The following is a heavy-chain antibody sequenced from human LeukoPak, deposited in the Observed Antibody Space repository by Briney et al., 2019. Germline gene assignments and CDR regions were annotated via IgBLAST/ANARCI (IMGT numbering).Heavy chain of an antibody. V-gene: IGHV6-1*01. CDR2: TYYRSKWYN. J-gene: IGHJ2*01. CDR1: GDSVSSNSAA. Sequence: SQTLSLICAISGDSVSSNSAAWNWIRQSPSRGLEWLGRTYYRSKWYNEYASSVKSRITINPDTSQNQFSLQLNSVTPEDTAVXXCARSKGYFDLWGRGTLVTVSS. CDR3: ARSKGYFDL. D-gene: IGHD4-11*01.